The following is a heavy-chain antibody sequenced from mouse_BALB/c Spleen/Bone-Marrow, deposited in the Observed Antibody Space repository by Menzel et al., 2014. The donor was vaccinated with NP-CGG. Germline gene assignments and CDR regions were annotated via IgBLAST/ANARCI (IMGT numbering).Heavy chain of an antibody. CDR2: INNNGGST. CDR3: ARVYGWYFDV. Sequence: DVMLVESGGGLVQPGGFLKLSCVASGFTFSSYGMSWVRQTPDKRLELVATINNNGGSTYYPDSVKGQFTIPRDNAKNTLYLQMSSLKSEDTAMYYCARVYGWYFDVWGAGTTVTVSS. CDR1: GFTFSSYG. D-gene: IGHD1-1*01. J-gene: IGHJ1*01. V-gene: IGHV5-6-3*01.